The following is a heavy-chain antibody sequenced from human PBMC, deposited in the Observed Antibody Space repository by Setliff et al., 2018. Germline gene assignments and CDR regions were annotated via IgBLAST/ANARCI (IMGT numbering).Heavy chain of an antibody. CDR1: GGAFSSYA. J-gene: IGHJ4*02. CDR2: ISPYTGNT. V-gene: IGHV1-18*01. CDR3: ARINFYVSSGFYYASDY. D-gene: IGHD3-22*01. Sequence: GASVKVSCKASGGAFSSYALTWVRQAPGQGLEWMGWISPYTGNTYSAQRFLDRLTMTTDTSTSTAYMELKDLTSDDTALYYCARINFYVSSGFYYASDYWGQGTLVTVSS.